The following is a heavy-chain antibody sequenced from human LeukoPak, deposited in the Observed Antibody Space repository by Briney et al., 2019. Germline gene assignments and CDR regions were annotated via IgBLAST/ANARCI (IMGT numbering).Heavy chain of an antibody. V-gene: IGHV3-7*03. J-gene: IGHJ5*02. CDR1: GFTFSSYW. CDR2: IKQDGSEK. Sequence: GGSLRLSCAASGFTFSSYWMSWVRQAPGKGLEWVANIKQDGSEKYYVDSVKGRFTISRDNAMNSLYLQMNSLRAEDTAVYYCARDGLYYDILTGHQRDGWFDPWGQGTLVTVSS. CDR3: ARDGLYYDILTGHQRDGWFDP. D-gene: IGHD3-9*01.